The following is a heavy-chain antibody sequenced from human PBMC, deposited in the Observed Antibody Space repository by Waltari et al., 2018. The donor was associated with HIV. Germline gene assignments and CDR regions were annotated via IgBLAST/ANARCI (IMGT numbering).Heavy chain of an antibody. CDR3: VKERGPFNGFDI. CDR2: IWSDGYNK. D-gene: IGHD3-16*01. V-gene: IGHV3-33*06. Sequence: QVYLMESGGGVVQPGGSLKLYGAASGLTFSGYGMHWVRQAPGKGLEWVAVIWSDGYNKFYADSVRGRFTFSRDNSKYTLSLQMNSLRAEDTALYYCVKERGPFNGFDIWGQGTMVTVSS. CDR1: GLTFSGYG. J-gene: IGHJ3*02.